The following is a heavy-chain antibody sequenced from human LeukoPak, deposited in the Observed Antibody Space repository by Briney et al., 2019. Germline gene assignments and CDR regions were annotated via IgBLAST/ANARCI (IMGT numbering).Heavy chain of an antibody. V-gene: IGHV3-30*02. Sequence: GGSLRLSCAASGFTFSSYGMHWVRQAPGKGLEWVAFIRYDGSNKYYADSVKGRFTISRDNSKNTLYLQMNSLRAEDTAVYYCAKDTVGVRGPYYFDYWGQGTLVTVFS. J-gene: IGHJ4*02. D-gene: IGHD3-10*01. CDR1: GFTFSSYG. CDR3: AKDTVGVRGPYYFDY. CDR2: IRYDGSNK.